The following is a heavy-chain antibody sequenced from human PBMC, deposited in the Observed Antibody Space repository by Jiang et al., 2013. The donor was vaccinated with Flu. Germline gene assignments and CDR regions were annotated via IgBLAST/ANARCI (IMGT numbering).Heavy chain of an antibody. J-gene: IGHJ4*02. CDR3: ARDWDSSGQFDY. Sequence: MGGIIPIYGTINNARKFQDRVTITADESTSTVYMELSSLRSEDTAVYYCARDWDSSGQFDYWGQGTLVTVSS. V-gene: IGHV1-69*01. CDR2: IIPIYGTI. D-gene: IGHD3-22*01.